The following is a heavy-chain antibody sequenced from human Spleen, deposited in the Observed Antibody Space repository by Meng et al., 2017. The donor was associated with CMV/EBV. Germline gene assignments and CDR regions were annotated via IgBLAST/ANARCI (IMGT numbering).Heavy chain of an antibody. Sequence: SGDSISSSVWWSWVRQPPGKGLEWIGEIFHSGISNYNPSLKSRVTISVDTSKNQFSLNLSSVTAADTAVFYCARIRYHDFWSAPFDYWGQGTLVTVSS. D-gene: IGHD3-3*01. V-gene: IGHV4-4*02. CDR1: GDSISSSVW. CDR3: ARIRYHDFWSAPFDY. J-gene: IGHJ4*02. CDR2: IFHSGIS.